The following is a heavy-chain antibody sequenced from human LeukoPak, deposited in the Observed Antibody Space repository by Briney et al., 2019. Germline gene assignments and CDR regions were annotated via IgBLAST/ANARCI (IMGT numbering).Heavy chain of an antibody. J-gene: IGHJ4*02. D-gene: IGHD5-18*01. CDR3: AKQYTYGTTDH. CDR1: GGSISSSNYY. Sequence: PSETLSLTCTVPGGSISSSNYYWGWIRQPPGEGLEWIGNIYYSGSTHYNPSLKSRLTISVDTSKNQFSLNLSSVTAADTAVYYCAKQYTYGTTDHWGQGTLVTVSS. CDR2: IYYSGST. V-gene: IGHV4-39*01.